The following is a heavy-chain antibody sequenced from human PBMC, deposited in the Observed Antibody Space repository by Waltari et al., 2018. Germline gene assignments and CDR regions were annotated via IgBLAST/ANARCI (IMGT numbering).Heavy chain of an antibody. Sequence: QVQLQESGPGLVKPSPTLSLTCTVSCGSIRSGGYYWSWIRQHPGKGLEWIGYIYYSGSTYYNPSLKSRVTISVDTSKNQFSLKLSSVTAADTAVYYCARDLPGYFDYWGQGTLVTVSS. V-gene: IGHV4-31*03. CDR2: IYYSGST. J-gene: IGHJ4*02. CDR1: CGSIRSGGYY. CDR3: ARDLPGYFDY.